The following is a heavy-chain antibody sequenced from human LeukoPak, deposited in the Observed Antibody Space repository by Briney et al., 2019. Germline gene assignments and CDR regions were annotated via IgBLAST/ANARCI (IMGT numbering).Heavy chain of an antibody. J-gene: IGHJ4*02. V-gene: IGHV1-18*01. Sequence: APVKVSCKASGYTFTSYGISWVRQAPGQGLEWMGWISAYNGNTNYAQKLQGRVTMTTDTSTSTAYMELRSLRSDDTAVYYCARDPEYCSSTSCYTPPFDYWGQGTLVTVSS. D-gene: IGHD2-2*02. CDR1: GYTFTSYG. CDR2: ISAYNGNT. CDR3: ARDPEYCSSTSCYTPPFDY.